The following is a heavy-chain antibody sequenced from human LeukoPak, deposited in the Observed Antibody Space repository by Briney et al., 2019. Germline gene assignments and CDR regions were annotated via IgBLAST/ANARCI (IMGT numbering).Heavy chain of an antibody. CDR2: IYYSGST. V-gene: IGHV4-31*03. D-gene: IGHD3-16*01. CDR3: ARDLSVGDGGAFDI. J-gene: IGHJ3*02. Sequence: SQTLSLTCTVSGGSISGGTYYWSWIRQHPGKGLEWIGYIYYSGSTDYNPSLQSRVTMSVDTSKNQFSLKLSSVTAADTAVYYCARDLSVGDGGAFDIWGQGTMVSVSS. CDR1: GGSISGGTYY.